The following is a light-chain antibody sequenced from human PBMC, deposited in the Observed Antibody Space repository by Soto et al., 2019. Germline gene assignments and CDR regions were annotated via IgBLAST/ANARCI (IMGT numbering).Light chain of an antibody. CDR1: QDIRKN. CDR3: QHYSSTLRIVT. Sequence: DLQMTQSPSSLSASVGDRDTITCRASQDIRKNLNWYQQRPGKAPNLLIYAASSLQNGVPSRFSGSGSGTDFSLTINSLQPEDFATYYCQHYSSTLRIVTFGPGTKVDIK. J-gene: IGKJ3*01. CDR2: AAS. V-gene: IGKV1-39*01.